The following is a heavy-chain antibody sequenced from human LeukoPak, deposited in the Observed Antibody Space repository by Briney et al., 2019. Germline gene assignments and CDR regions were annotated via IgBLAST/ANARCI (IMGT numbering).Heavy chain of an antibody. CDR1: GYTCTSYG. J-gene: IGHJ4*02. CDR3: ARVPPVGQQLVTDY. D-gene: IGHD6-13*01. V-gene: IGHV1-18*01. CDR2: ISAYNGNT. Sequence: GASVKVSCKASGYTCTSYGISWVRQAPGQGLEWMGWISAYNGNTNYAQKLQGRVTMTTDTSTSTAYMELRSLRSDDTAVYYYARVPPVGQQLVTDYWGQGTLVTVSS.